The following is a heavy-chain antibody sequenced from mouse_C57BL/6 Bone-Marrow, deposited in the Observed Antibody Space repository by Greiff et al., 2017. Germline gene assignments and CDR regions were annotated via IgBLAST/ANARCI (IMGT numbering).Heavy chain of an antibody. CDR2: IHPNSGST. Sequence: VQLQQSGAELVKPGASVKLSCKASGYTFTSYWMHWVKQRPGQGLEWIGMIHPNSGSTNYNEKFKSKATLTVDKSSLTAYMQLSSLTSEDSAVYYCASIYYDFDYWGQGTTLTVSS. V-gene: IGHV1-64*01. CDR1: GYTFTSYW. J-gene: IGHJ2*01. D-gene: IGHD2-4*01. CDR3: ASIYYDFDY.